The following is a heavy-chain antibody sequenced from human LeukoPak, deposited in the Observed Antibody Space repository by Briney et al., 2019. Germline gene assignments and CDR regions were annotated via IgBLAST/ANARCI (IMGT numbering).Heavy chain of an antibody. CDR3: ARGRPYSGGYHLDY. CDR1: GDSTSSDRYY. V-gene: IGHV4-39*01. CDR2: IYYSGST. J-gene: IGHJ4*02. Sequence: SETLSLTCTISGDSTSSDRYYGGWVRQPPGKGLEWIGNIYYSGSTYYNPSLKSRVTMSVDTSKNQFFLRLNSVTAADTAVYYCARGRPYSGGYHLDYWGQGTLVTVSP. D-gene: IGHD1-26*01.